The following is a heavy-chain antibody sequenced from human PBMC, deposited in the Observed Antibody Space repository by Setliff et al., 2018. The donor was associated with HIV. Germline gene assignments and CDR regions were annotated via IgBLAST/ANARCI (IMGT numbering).Heavy chain of an antibody. CDR2: INWNGGST. V-gene: IGHV3-20*04. J-gene: IGHJ4*02. D-gene: IGHD1-1*01. Sequence: PGGSLRLSCVASGFTFDDYAMHWVRQAPGKGLEWVSGINWNGGSTGYADSVKGRFTISRDNAKNSLYLQMNSLRAEDTAVYYCAQLGMVDDFDYWGQGTLVTVSS. CDR3: AQLGMVDDFDY. CDR1: GFTFDDYA.